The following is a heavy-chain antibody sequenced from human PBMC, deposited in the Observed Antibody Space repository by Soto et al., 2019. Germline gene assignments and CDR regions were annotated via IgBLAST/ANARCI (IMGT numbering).Heavy chain of an antibody. CDR1: GGSISSGGYY. D-gene: IGHD3-16*01. J-gene: IGHJ5*02. V-gene: IGHV4-31*03. CDR2: IYYSGST. Sequence: SETLSLTCTVSGGSISSGGYYWSWIRQHPWKGLEWIGYIYYSGSTYYNPSLKSRVTISVDTSKNQFSLMLSSVAAADTALYYCARHTPTFPEDLGWFDPWGQGTLVTVPQ. CDR3: ARHTPTFPEDLGWFDP.